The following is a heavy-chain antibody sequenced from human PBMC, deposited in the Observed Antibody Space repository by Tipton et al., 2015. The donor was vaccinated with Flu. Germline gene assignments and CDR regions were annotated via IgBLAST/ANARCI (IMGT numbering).Heavy chain of an antibody. CDR2: ISSSGSTI. J-gene: IGHJ3*02. CDR1: GFTFSDYY. V-gene: IGHV3-11*01. Sequence: GSVRLSCAASGFTFSDYYMSWIRQAPGKGLEWVSYISSSGSTIYYADSVKGRFTISRDNAKNSLYLQMNSLRAEDTAVYYCARDSQYYDSSGYYPDAFDIWGQGTMVTVSS. D-gene: IGHD3-22*01. CDR3: ARDSQYYDSSGYYPDAFDI.